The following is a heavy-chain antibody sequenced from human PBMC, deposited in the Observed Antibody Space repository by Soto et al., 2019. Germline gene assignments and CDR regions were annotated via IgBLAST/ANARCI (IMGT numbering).Heavy chain of an antibody. CDR3: ASLTAMNRYYYYGMDV. J-gene: IGHJ6*02. CDR2: INHSGST. CDR1: GGSFSGYY. Sequence: SETLSLTCAVYGGSFSGYYWSWIRQPPGKGLEWIGEINHSGSTNYNPSLKSRVTISVDTSKNQFSLKLSSVTAADTAVYYCASLTAMNRYYYYGMDVWGQGTTVTVS. V-gene: IGHV4-34*01. D-gene: IGHD5-18*01.